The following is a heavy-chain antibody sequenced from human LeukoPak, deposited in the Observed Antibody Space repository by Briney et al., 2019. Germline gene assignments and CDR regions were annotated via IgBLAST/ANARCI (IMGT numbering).Heavy chain of an antibody. V-gene: IGHV3-72*01. Sequence: GGSLRLSCAASGFTFSDHYMDWVRQAPGKGLEWVGRTKNKANNYNTEHAASVRGRFTISRDDSQNSVYLQMNGLNTEDTAVYYCVRASGTTWSSPHFDYWGQGTLVTVSS. D-gene: IGHD5-12*01. CDR2: TKNKANNYNT. J-gene: IGHJ4*02. CDR1: GFTFSDHY. CDR3: VRASGTTWSSPHFDY.